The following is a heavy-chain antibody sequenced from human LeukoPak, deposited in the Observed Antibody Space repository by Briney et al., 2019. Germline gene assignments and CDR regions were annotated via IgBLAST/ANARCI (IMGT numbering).Heavy chain of an antibody. CDR3: ARDRDANWFDP. CDR1: GFTFSSYA. D-gene: IGHD3-10*01. V-gene: IGHV3-23*01. Sequence: GGSLKLSCAASGFTFSSYAMNWVRQAPGKGLEWVSVVRGSGGSTYYADSVKGRFTISRDNSKNTLYLQMNSLRAEDTAVYYCARDRDANWFDPWGQGTLVTVSS. J-gene: IGHJ5*02. CDR2: VRGSGGST.